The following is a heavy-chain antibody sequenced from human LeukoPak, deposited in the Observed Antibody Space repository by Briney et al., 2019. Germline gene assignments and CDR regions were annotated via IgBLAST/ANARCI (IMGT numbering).Heavy chain of an antibody. J-gene: IGHJ6*02. D-gene: IGHD5-18*01. CDR3: ARVIQPTGRYYYGMDV. CDR2: ISYDGSNK. Sequence: PGRSLGLSCAASGFTFSSYAMHWVRQAPGKGLEWVAVISYDGSNKYYADSVKGRFTISRDNSKNTLYLQMNSLRAEDTAVYYCARVIQPTGRYYYGMDVWGRGTTVTVSS. V-gene: IGHV3-30-3*01. CDR1: GFTFSSYA.